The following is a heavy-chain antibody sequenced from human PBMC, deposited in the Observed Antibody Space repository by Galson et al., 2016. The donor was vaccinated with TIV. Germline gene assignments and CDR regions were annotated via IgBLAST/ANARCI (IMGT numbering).Heavy chain of an antibody. J-gene: IGHJ4*02. CDR3: SRGTMIWGTLDY. V-gene: IGHV3-30*04. CDR1: GFTFSTYA. D-gene: IGHD3-10*01. CDR2: ISYDGTNK. Sequence: SLRLSCAASGFTFSTYAMYWVRQSQSKGLEWVAFISYDGTNKYYADSVKGRFTVSRDNSKNTLYLQLNNVRPEDTAVYYCSRGTMIWGTLDYWGQGTLVTVSS.